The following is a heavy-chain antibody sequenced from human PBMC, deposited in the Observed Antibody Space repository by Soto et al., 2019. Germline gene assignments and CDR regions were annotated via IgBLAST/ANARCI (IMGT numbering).Heavy chain of an antibody. V-gene: IGHV3-15*01. CDR3: TTDRGTMVRGPFDP. D-gene: IGHD3-10*01. CDR1: GFTFSNAW. J-gene: IGHJ5*02. Sequence: EVQLVESGGGLVKPGGSLRLSCAASGFTFSNAWMSWVRQAPGKGLEWVGRIKSKTDGGTTDYAAPVKGRFTISRDDSKNTLYLQMNSLKTEDTAVYYCTTDRGTMVRGPFDPWGQGTLVTVSS. CDR2: IKSKTDGGTT.